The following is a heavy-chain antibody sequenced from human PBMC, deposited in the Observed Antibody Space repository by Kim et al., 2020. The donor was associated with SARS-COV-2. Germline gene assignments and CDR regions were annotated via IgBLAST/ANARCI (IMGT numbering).Heavy chain of an antibody. Sequence: SETLSLTCTVSGGSISSSSYYWGWIRQPPGKGLEWIGSIYYSGSTYYNPSLKSRVTISVDTSKNQFSLKLSSVTAADTAVYYCARLRIGAFDIWGQGTMVTVPS. CDR2: IYYSGST. V-gene: IGHV4-39*01. CDR3: ARLRIGAFDI. D-gene: IGHD2-15*01. CDR1: GGSISSSSYY. J-gene: IGHJ3*02.